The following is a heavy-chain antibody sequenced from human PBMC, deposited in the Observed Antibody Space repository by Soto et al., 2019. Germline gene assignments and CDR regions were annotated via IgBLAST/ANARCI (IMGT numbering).Heavy chain of an antibody. J-gene: IGHJ2*01. Sequence: QVQLVQSGAEVKKPGSSVKVSCKASGDTFTRYAFSWVRQAPGQGLEWMGGIIPMFATAKYAQNFQGRVTISADESTSTAYMELSSVKSDDTAVYFCARERAAAGGTGLYFDLWGRGTLVTVSS. D-gene: IGHD6-13*01. CDR2: IIPMFATA. CDR1: GDTFTRYA. V-gene: IGHV1-69*01. CDR3: ARERAAAGGTGLYFDL.